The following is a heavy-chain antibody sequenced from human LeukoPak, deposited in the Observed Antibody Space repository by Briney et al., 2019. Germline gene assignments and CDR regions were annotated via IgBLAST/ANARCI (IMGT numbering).Heavy chain of an antibody. J-gene: IGHJ5*02. Sequence: SQTLSLTCAVSGGSISSGGYSWSWIRQPPGKGLEWIGYIYHSGSTYYNPSLKSRVTISVDRSKNQFSLKLSSVTAADTAVYYCARDQTDTAISIDNWFDPWGQGTLVTVSS. D-gene: IGHD5-18*01. V-gene: IGHV4-30-2*01. CDR2: IYHSGST. CDR3: ARDQTDTAISIDNWFDP. CDR1: GGSISSGGYS.